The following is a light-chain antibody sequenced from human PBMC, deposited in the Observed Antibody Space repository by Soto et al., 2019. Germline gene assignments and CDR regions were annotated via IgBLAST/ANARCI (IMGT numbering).Light chain of an antibody. CDR1: SSNIGAGYD. CDR2: GNS. V-gene: IGLV1-40*01. J-gene: IGLJ2*01. Sequence: QSVLTQPPSVSGAPGQRVTISCTGSSSNIGAGYDVHWYQQLPGTAPKLLIYGNSNRPSGVPDRFSGSKSGTSASLAITGLQAEDDADYCCQSYDSSLSGSVVFGGSTKLTVL. CDR3: QSYDSSLSGSVV.